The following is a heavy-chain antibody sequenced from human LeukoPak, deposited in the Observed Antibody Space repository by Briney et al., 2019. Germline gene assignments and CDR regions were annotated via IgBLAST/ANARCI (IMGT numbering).Heavy chain of an antibody. CDR3: ARDHHSSSWYGLDY. CDR2: IWYDGSNK. D-gene: IGHD6-13*01. J-gene: IGHJ4*02. CDR1: GFTFSSYA. Sequence: PGRSLRLSCAASGFTFSSYAMHWVRQAPGKGLEWVAVIWYDGSNKYYADSVKGRFTISRDNSKNTLYLQMNSLRAEDTAVYYCARDHHSSSWYGLDYWGQGTLVTVSS. V-gene: IGHV3-33*08.